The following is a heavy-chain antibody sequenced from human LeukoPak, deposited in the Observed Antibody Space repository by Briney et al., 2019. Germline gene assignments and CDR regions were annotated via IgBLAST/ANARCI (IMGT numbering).Heavy chain of an antibody. V-gene: IGHV1-8*03. J-gene: IGHJ3*02. CDR2: MNPNSGNA. CDR1: GYTFTGYY. CDR3: ARSNPSIAARIAFDI. Sequence: ASVKVSCKASGYTFTGYYMHWVRQAAGQGLEWVGWMNPNSGNAGHAQKFQGRVSITRNTSISTVYMELSSLRSEDTAVYYCARSNPSIAARIAFDIWGQGTMVTVSS. D-gene: IGHD6-6*01.